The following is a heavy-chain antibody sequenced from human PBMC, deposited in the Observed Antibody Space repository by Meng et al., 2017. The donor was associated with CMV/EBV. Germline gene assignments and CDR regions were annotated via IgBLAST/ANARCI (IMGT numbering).Heavy chain of an antibody. D-gene: IGHD2-2*01. CDR2: IRYDGSNK. V-gene: IGHV3-30*02. Sequence: GESLKISCAASGFTFSSYGMHWVRQAPGKGLEWVAFIRYDGSNKHYADSVKGRFTISRDNSKNTLYLQMNSLRAEDTAVYYCANLAGGVPAANYWGQGTLVTVSS. CDR1: GFTFSSYG. J-gene: IGHJ4*02. CDR3: ANLAGGVPAANY.